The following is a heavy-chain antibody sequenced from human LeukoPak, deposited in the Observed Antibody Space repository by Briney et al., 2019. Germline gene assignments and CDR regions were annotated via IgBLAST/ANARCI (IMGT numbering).Heavy chain of an antibody. CDR1: GGSISSYY. V-gene: IGHV4-59*01. Sequence: PSETLSLTCTVSGGSISSYYWSWIRQPPGKGLEWIGYIYYSGSTNYNPSLESRVTISVDASKNQFSLKLSSVTAADTAVYYCARVGPKNSSSWRRGGYYGMDVWGQGTAVTVSS. J-gene: IGHJ6*02. D-gene: IGHD6-13*01. CDR2: IYYSGST. CDR3: ARVGPKNSSSWRRGGYYGMDV.